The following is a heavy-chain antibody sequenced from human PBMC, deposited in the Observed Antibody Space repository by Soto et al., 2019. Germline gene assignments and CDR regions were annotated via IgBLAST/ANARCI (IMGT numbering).Heavy chain of an antibody. Sequence: GGSLRLSCAASGFTFSSYAMHWVRQAPGKGLECVAVISYDGSNKYYADSVKGRFTISRDNSKNTLYLQMNSLRAEDTAVYYCARDPVAYCGGDCRTFDYWGQGTLVTVSS. CDR2: ISYDGSNK. J-gene: IGHJ4*02. V-gene: IGHV3-30-3*01. CDR3: ARDPVAYCGGDCRTFDY. CDR1: GFTFSSYA. D-gene: IGHD2-21*02.